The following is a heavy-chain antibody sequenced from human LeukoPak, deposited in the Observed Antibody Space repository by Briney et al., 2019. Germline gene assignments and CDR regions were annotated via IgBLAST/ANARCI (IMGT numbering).Heavy chain of an antibody. D-gene: IGHD3-16*01. J-gene: IGHJ4*02. CDR3: ARDTGWTIGGFDS. CDR2: IFYDGTIY. CDR1: GFTFDNFA. V-gene: IGHV3-30*04. Sequence: PGGSLRLSCTASGFTFDNFAMHWVRQAPGKGLEWVAVIFYDGTIYYYADSVKGRFTISRDNSKNTLYLQLNSLRVEDTAVYYCARDTGWTIGGFDSWGQGTLVTVSS.